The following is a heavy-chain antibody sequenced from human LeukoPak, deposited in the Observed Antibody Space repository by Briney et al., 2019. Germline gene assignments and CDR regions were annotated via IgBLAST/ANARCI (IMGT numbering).Heavy chain of an antibody. V-gene: IGHV1-69*05. CDR2: IIPIFGTA. Sequence: SVKVSCKASGGTFSSYAISWVRQAPGQGLEWMGGIIPIFGTANYAQKFQGRVTITTDESTSTAYMELSRLRSEDTAVYYCAREDPAIAVAGYNWFDPWGQGTLVTVSS. CDR3: AREDPAIAVAGYNWFDP. CDR1: GGTFSSYA. D-gene: IGHD6-19*01. J-gene: IGHJ5*02.